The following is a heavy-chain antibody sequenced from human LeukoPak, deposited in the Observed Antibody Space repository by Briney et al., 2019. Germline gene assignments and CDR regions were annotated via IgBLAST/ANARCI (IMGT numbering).Heavy chain of an antibody. CDR2: IYHSGST. J-gene: IGHJ4*02. Sequence: SETLSLTCTVSGYSISSGYYWGWIRPPPGKGLEWIGSIYHSGSTYYNPSLKTRVTISVDTSKNQFSLKLSSVTAADTAVYYCARGPIGNFDYWGQGTLVTVSS. V-gene: IGHV4-38-2*02. CDR3: ARGPIGNFDY. CDR1: GYSISSGYY.